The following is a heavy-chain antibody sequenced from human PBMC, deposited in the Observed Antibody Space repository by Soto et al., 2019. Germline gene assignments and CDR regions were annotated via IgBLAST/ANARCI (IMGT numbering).Heavy chain of an antibody. Sequence: AEVKVSCKASGYTFTSYDINWVRQDTGQGLEWMGWMNPNSGNTGYAQKFQGRVTMTRNTSISTAYMELSSLRSEDTAVYYCARGRGYSGYHDAFDIWGQGTTVTVSS. D-gene: IGHD5-12*01. CDR3: ARGRGYSGYHDAFDI. CDR1: GYTFTSYD. J-gene: IGHJ3*02. CDR2: MNPNSGNT. V-gene: IGHV1-8*01.